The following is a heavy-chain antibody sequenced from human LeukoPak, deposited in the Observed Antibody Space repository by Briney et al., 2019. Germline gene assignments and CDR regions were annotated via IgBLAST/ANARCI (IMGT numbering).Heavy chain of an antibody. CDR2: INPNSRGT. Sequence: ASENVSCKACVYTFTRYYIHGVPQPPTQGREGVVWINPNSRGTKYAQKFRGRVTMTRHASISTDYMEMSRLRSDDTAVYYCARSDGYSGYDYEDYWGQGTLVTVSS. CDR3: ARSDGYSGYDYEDY. V-gene: IGHV1-2*02. CDR1: VYTFTRYY. J-gene: IGHJ4*02. D-gene: IGHD5-12*01.